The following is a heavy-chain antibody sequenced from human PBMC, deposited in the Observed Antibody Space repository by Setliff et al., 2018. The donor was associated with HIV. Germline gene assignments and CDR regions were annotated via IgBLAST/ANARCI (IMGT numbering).Heavy chain of an antibody. CDR3: ARGKSGFETTGIDYGMDL. CDR2: ISGSGGST. CDR1: GFPFRTFA. V-gene: IGHV3-23*01. J-gene: IGHJ6*02. Sequence: PGGSLRLSCAASGFPFRTFALNWVRQTPGRGLEWVSAISGSGGSTYYADSVKGRFTISRDNSKNTLYLQMNSLRAEDTAVYYCARGKSGFETTGIDYGMDLWGQGTTVTVSS. D-gene: IGHD1-1*01.